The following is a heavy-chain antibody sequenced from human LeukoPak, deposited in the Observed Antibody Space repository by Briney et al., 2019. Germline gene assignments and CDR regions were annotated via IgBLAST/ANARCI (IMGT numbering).Heavy chain of an antibody. CDR2: ISSSGGTT. CDR3: AKDRNAWPTNFDS. D-gene: IGHD5-24*01. V-gene: IGHV3-23*01. J-gene: IGHJ4*02. Sequence: GGSLRLSCAACGFTFSTYPVKGLPQAPGKALEWVSAISSSGGTTYYADSVKGRFSISRDNSKNTLYLRMNSLRAEDTAIYYCAKDRNAWPTNFDSWGQGTLVTVSA. CDR1: GFTFSTYP.